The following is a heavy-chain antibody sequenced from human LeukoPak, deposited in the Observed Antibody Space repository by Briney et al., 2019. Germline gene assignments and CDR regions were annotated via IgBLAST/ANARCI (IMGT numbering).Heavy chain of an antibody. V-gene: IGHV1-18*01. CDR2: ISAYSGNT. J-gene: IGHJ4*02. Sequence: ASVKVSCKASAYTFTSYGISWVRQAPGQGLEWMGWISAYSGNTNYAQKLQGRVTMTTDTSTSTAYMELRSLRSDDTAVYYCARPRVAGTLLDYWGQGTLVTVSS. CDR3: ARPRVAGTLLDY. D-gene: IGHD6-19*01. CDR1: AYTFTSYG.